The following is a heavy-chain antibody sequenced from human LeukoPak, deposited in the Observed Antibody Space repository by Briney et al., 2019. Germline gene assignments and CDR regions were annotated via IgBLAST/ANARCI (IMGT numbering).Heavy chain of an antibody. Sequence: GGSLRLSCAASEFTFSSYGINWVRQAPGKGLEWVSYISSSGSIIYYSDSVKGRFTISRDNSKNTLYLQMNSLRAEDTAVYYCARAGGSGSYSGYFDYWGQGTLVTVSS. CDR3: ARAGGSGSYSGYFDY. CDR2: ISSSGSII. J-gene: IGHJ4*02. D-gene: IGHD3-10*01. V-gene: IGHV3-48*01. CDR1: EFTFSSYG.